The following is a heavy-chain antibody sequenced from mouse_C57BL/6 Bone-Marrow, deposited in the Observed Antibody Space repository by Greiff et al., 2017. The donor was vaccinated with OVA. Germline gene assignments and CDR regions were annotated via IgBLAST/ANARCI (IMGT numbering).Heavy chain of an antibody. CDR1: EYEFPSHD. J-gene: IGHJ4*01. Sequence: EVNVVESGGGLVQPGESLKLSCESNEYEFPSHDMSWVRKTPEKRLELVAAINSDGGSTYYPDNMERRFIISRDNTKKTLYLQMSSLRSEDTALYYCARHGHFYYGSRLYYAMDYWGQGTSVTVSS. CDR2: INSDGGST. D-gene: IGHD1-1*01. CDR3: ARHGHFYYGSRLYYAMDY. V-gene: IGHV5-2*01.